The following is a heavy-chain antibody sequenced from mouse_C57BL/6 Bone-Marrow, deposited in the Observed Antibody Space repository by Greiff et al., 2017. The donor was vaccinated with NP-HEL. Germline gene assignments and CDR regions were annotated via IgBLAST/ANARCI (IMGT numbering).Heavy chain of an antibody. J-gene: IGHJ1*03. CDR1: GFTFSDFY. Sequence: DVQLVESGGGLVQSGRSLRLSCATSGFTFSDFYMEWVRQAPGKGLEWIAASRNKANDYTTEYSASVKGRFIVSRDTSQSILYLQMNALRAEDTAIYYCARDNWDWYFDVLGTGTTVTVSS. V-gene: IGHV7-1*01. CDR3: ARDNWDWYFDV. CDR2: SRNKANDYTT. D-gene: IGHD4-1*01.